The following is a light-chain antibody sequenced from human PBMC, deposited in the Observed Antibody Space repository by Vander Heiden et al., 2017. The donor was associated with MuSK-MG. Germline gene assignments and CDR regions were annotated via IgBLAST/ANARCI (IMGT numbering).Light chain of an antibody. CDR2: DAS. V-gene: IGKV1-33*01. CDR3: QQYDNVPQHT. Sequence: DIQMTQSPSSLSASVGDRVTITCQASQDISNYLNWYQQKPLKAPKLLIYDASNWETGVPSRFSGSGSGTDFTFTISSLQPEDIATYYCQQYDNVPQHTFGGGTKLEIK. CDR1: QDISNY. J-gene: IGKJ4*01.